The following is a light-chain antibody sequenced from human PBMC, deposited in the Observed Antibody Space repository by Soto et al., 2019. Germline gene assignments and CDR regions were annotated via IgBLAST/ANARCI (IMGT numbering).Light chain of an antibody. V-gene: IGLV2-8*01. CDR2: EVT. Sequence: QSALTQLPSASGSPGQSVAISCTGTTSDVGGYNYVSWYQQHPGKAPKLMIYEVTKRPSGVPDRFSGSKSGNTASLTVSGLQAEDEADYYCTSYAGSNTFVVYGGGTKVTVL. CDR1: TSDVGGYNY. CDR3: TSYAGSNTFVV. J-gene: IGLJ3*02.